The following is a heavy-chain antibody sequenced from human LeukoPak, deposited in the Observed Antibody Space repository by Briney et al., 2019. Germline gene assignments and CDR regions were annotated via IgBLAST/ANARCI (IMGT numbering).Heavy chain of an antibody. CDR2: IYYSGST. D-gene: IGHD3-3*01. Sequence: SETLSLTCTVSGGSISSYYWSWIRQPPGKGLEWIGYIYYSGSTNYNPSLKSRVTISVDTSKNQFSLKLSSVTAADTAVYYCARDSWDFWSGYYGGNWFDPWGQGTLVTVSS. V-gene: IGHV4-59*01. J-gene: IGHJ5*02. CDR3: ARDSWDFWSGYYGGNWFDP. CDR1: GGSISSYY.